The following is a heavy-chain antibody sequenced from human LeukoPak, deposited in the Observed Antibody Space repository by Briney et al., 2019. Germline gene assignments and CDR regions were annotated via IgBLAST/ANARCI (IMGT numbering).Heavy chain of an antibody. J-gene: IGHJ3*02. D-gene: IGHD3-22*01. V-gene: IGHV5-51*01. Sequence: GESLQISCKGSGYSFNTYWIGWVRQMPGKGLEWMGIIYPGDSDTRYSPSFQGQVTISADKSISTAYLQWSSLKASGTAMYYCARLGYDSSVGAFDIWGQGTMVTVSS. CDR2: IYPGDSDT. CDR1: GYSFNTYW. CDR3: ARLGYDSSVGAFDI.